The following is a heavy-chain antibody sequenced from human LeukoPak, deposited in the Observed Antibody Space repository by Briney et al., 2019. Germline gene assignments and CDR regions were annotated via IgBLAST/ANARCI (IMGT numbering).Heavy chain of an antibody. CDR1: GFTFSSYS. D-gene: IGHD3-22*01. J-gene: IGHJ4*02. V-gene: IGHV3-21*01. Sequence: PGGSLRLSCAASGFTFSSYSMNWVRQAPGKGLEWVSSITSISSYIYYADSVKGRFTISRDNTKNSLYLQMSSLRAEDTAVYYCVRDHFADYYDSSGYFSRYYFDYWGQGTLVTVSS. CDR3: VRDHFADYYDSSGYFSRYYFDY. CDR2: ITSISSYI.